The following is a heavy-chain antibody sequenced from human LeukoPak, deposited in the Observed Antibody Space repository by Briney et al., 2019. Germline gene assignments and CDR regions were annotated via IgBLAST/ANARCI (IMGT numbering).Heavy chain of an antibody. V-gene: IGHV3-21*01. Sequence: GGSLRLSCAASGFTFSSYSMNWVRQAPGKGLEWVSSISSSSSYIYYADSVKGRFTISRDNAKNSLYLQVNSLRAEDTAVYYCARERAVAGRRWYFDYWGQGTLVTVSS. CDR2: ISSSSSYI. J-gene: IGHJ4*02. CDR1: GFTFSSYS. D-gene: IGHD6-19*01. CDR3: ARERAVAGRRWYFDY.